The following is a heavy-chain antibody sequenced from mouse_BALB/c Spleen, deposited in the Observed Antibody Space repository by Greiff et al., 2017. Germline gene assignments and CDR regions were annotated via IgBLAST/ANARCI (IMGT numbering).Heavy chain of an antibody. D-gene: IGHD2-3*01. J-gene: IGHJ3*01. CDR1: GYSFTGYY. V-gene: IGHV1-26*01. Sequence: VQLKESGPDLVKPGASVKISCKASGYSFTGYYMHWVKQSHGKSLEWIGRVNPNNGGTSYNQKFKGKAILTVDKSSSTAYMELRSLTSEDSAVYYCAREKDGYYTWFAYWGQGTLVTVSA. CDR3: AREKDGYYTWFAY. CDR2: VNPNNGGT.